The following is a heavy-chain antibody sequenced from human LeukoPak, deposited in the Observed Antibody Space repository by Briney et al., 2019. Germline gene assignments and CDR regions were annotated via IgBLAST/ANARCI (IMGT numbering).Heavy chain of an antibody. D-gene: IGHD3-3*01. V-gene: IGHV4-59*01. Sequence: SETLSLTCTVSGGSISSYYWSWIRQPPGKGLEWIGYIYYSGSTNYNPFLKSRVTISVDTSKNQFSLKLSSVTAADTAVYYCARGDWSGYSRWGQGTLVTVSS. J-gene: IGHJ4*02. CDR3: ARGDWSGYSR. CDR2: IYYSGST. CDR1: GGSISSYY.